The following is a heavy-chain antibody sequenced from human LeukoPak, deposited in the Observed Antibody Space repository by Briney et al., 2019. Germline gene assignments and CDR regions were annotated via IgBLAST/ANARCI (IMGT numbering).Heavy chain of an antibody. CDR2: IHHSGSS. J-gene: IGHJ4*02. CDR3: MSNYLQGGYYFNY. Sequence: SETLSLTCAVSGDSVSGSFWWSWVRQPPHKGLEWIGEIHHSGSSNYNPSLESRVIISLDGSKNLLSLELSSVTAADTAVYYCMSNYLQGGYYFNYWGQGTLVTVSS. CDR1: GDSVSGSFW. V-gene: IGHV4-4*02. D-gene: IGHD2/OR15-2a*01.